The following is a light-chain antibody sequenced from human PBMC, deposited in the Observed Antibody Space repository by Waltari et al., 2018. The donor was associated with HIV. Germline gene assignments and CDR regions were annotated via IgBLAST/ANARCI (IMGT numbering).Light chain of an antibody. V-gene: IGLV2-14*01. CDR1: SSDVGGYNY. Sequence: QSALTKPASVSGSPGQSITISCTKTSSDVGGYNYVSWYQQHPGKAPKLMIYDVSNRPSGVSNRFSGSKSGNTAALTISGRQAEDEANYYCSSYTGSSTLVF. J-gene: IGLJ2*01. CDR2: DVS. CDR3: SSYTGSSTLV.